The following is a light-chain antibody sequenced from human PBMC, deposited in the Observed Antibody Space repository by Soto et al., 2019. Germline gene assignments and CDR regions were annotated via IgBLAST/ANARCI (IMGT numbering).Light chain of an antibody. Sequence: QPVLTQSPSASASPGASVKLTCTLRSGHSDYAIAWHQQQPEKGPRYLMKVTSDGSHTKGDGIPDRFSGSSSGADRYLTISSLRSDDEADYYCQAWGTGGVFGGGTKLTVL. V-gene: IGLV4-69*01. J-gene: IGLJ3*02. CDR2: VTSDGSH. CDR1: SGHSDYA. CDR3: QAWGTGGV.